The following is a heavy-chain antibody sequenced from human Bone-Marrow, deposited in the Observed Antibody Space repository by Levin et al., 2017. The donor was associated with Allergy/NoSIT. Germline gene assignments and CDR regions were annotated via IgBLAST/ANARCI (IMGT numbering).Heavy chain of an antibody. CDR2: ITGHGDRT. CDR3: AKEWDTWSADP. D-gene: IGHD3-3*01. V-gene: IGHV3-23*01. Sequence: GGSLRLSCAASGFMFSSYAMNWVRQGPGKGLEWVAGITGHGDRTFYADSVKGRFTISRDNSKNTIYLQMTNLRAEDTAVYFCAKEWDTWSADPWGPGTLVTVSS. J-gene: IGHJ5*02. CDR1: GFMFSSYA.